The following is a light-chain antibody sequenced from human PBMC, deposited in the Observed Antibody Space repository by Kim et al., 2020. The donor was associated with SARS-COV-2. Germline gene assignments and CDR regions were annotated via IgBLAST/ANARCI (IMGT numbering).Light chain of an antibody. CDR1: QGISGY. CDR3: QQLNSYPLT. J-gene: IGKJ2*01. V-gene: IGKV1-9*01. Sequence: IQLTQSPSSLSASVGDRVTITCRTSQGISGYLAWFQQQPGKAPKLLIYAASTLQGGVPSRFSGSGSGTEFTLTIGSLQPEDFATYYCQQLNSYPLTFGQGTKLEI. CDR2: AAS.